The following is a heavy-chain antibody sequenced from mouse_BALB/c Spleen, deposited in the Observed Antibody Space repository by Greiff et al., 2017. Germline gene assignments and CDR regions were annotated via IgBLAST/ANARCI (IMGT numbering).Heavy chain of an antibody. V-gene: IGHV1S135*01. CDR3: ARGNRYDGHYYAMDY. CDR2: IDPFNGGT. Sequence: VQLQQSGPELMKPGASVKISCKASGYSFTSYYMHWVKQSHGKSLEWIGYIDPFNGGTSYNQKFKRKATLTVDKSSSTAYMHLSSLTSEDSAVYYCARGNRYDGHYYAMDYWGQGTSVTVSS. D-gene: IGHD2-14*01. CDR1: GYSFTSYY. J-gene: IGHJ4*01.